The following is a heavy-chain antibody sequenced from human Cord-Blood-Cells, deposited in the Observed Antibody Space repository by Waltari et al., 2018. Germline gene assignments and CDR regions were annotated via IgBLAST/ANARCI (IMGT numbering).Heavy chain of an antibody. CDR1: GFTSSSYG. J-gene: IGHJ4*02. Sequence: QVQLVESGGGAVQPGRSLRLSCAASGFTSSSYGMHWVRQAPGKGLEWVAVISYDGSNKYYADSVKGRFTISRDNSKNTLYLQMNSLRAEDTAVYYCAKDWHYGSGSYYDYWGQGTLVTVSS. CDR3: AKDWHYGSGSYYDY. V-gene: IGHV3-30*18. D-gene: IGHD3-10*01. CDR2: ISYDGSNK.